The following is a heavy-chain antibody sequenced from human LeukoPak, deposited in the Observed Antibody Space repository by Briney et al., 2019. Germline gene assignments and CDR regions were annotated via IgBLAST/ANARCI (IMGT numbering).Heavy chain of an antibody. Sequence: GGSLRLSCAASGFTFSSYAMHWVRQAPGKGLEWVAVISYDGSNKYYADSVKGRFTISRDNSKNTLYLQMNSLRAEDTAVYYCARATRVATVPGVFDIWGQGTMVTVSS. J-gene: IGHJ3*02. V-gene: IGHV3-30*04. CDR3: ARATRVATVPGVFDI. D-gene: IGHD5-12*01. CDR2: ISYDGSNK. CDR1: GFTFSSYA.